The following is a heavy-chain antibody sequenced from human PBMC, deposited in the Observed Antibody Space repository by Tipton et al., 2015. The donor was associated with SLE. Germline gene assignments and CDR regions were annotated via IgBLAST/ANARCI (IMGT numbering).Heavy chain of an antibody. D-gene: IGHD6-13*01. CDR3: ARDTGAAAGSDAFDI. CDR2: INHSGST. J-gene: IGHJ3*02. V-gene: IGHV4-34*01. Sequence: TLSLTCAVYGGSFSGYYWSWIRQPPGKGLEWIGEINHSGSTNYNPSLKSRVTISVDTSKNQFSLKLSSVTAADTAVYYCARDTGAAAGSDAFDIWGQGTMVTVSS. CDR1: GGSFSGYY.